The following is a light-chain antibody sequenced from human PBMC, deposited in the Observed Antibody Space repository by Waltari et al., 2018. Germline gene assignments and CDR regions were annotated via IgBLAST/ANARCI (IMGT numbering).Light chain of an antibody. J-gene: IGKJ1*01. CDR1: KTVLHSTDNNNY. V-gene: IGKV4-1*01. CDR2: WAS. CDR3: QQYYDTPRT. Sequence: DIVMTQSPDSLAVSLGERATINCKSSKTVLHSTDNNNYLAWYQQKLGQPPKLLIYWASARASGVPDRFSGSGSRTDFTLTISSLQAEDVAVYYFQQYYDTPRTFGQGTRVEIK.